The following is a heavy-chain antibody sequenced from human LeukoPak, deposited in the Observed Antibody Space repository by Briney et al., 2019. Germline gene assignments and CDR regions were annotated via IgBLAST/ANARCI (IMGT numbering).Heavy chain of an antibody. D-gene: IGHD3-3*01. V-gene: IGHV3-11*01. CDR3: ARRVATYGMDV. Sequence: GGSLRLSCAASGFTFSDYYMSWIRQAPGKGLGWVSYISSSGNTIYYADSVKGRFTISRDNAKNSLYLQMNSLRAEDTAVYYCARRVATYGMDVWGQGTTVTVSS. CDR2: ISSSGNTI. CDR1: GFTFSDYY. J-gene: IGHJ6*02.